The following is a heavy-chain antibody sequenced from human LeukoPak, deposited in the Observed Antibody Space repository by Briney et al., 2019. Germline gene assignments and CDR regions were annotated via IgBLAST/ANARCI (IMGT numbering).Heavy chain of an antibody. Sequence: GGSLRLSCAASGFTFSSYSMNWVRQAPGKGLEWVSSISSSSSYIYYADSVKGRFTISRDNAKNSLYLQMNSLRAEDTAVYYCARATLDSSSWYDSAFDIWGQGTMVTVSS. D-gene: IGHD6-13*01. CDR1: GFTFSSYS. CDR2: ISSSSSYI. CDR3: ARATLDSSSWYDSAFDI. V-gene: IGHV3-21*01. J-gene: IGHJ3*02.